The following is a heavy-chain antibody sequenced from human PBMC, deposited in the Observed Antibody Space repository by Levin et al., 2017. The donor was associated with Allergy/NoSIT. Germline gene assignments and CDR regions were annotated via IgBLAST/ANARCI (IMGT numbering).Heavy chain of an antibody. J-gene: IGHJ4*02. V-gene: IGHV3-53*01. D-gene: IGHD1-1*01. CDR3: ARGSPGWNDGFDY. CDR1: GFTVSNNY. Sequence: LSLTCVVSGFTVSNNYVSWVRQAPGKGLEWVSVIYSGGTAFYADSVKGRFTISKDNSKNTVFLQMKTVRADDTAVYYCARGSPGWNDGFDYWGQGTLVTVSS. CDR2: IYSGGTA.